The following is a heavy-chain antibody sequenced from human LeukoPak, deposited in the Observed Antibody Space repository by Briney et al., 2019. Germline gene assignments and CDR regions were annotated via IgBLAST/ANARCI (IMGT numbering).Heavy chain of an antibody. Sequence: GGSLRLSCAASGFNFTRYWMAWLRQAPGKGLEWVANIKQDGSQQYYLDSVKGRFTISRDNAENSLYLQMNDVRAEDTAIYYCSNGIYATSYWGQGTLVTVSS. J-gene: IGHJ4*02. CDR2: IKQDGSQQ. CDR1: GFNFTRYW. D-gene: IGHD2-2*01. V-gene: IGHV3-7*01. CDR3: SNGIYATSY.